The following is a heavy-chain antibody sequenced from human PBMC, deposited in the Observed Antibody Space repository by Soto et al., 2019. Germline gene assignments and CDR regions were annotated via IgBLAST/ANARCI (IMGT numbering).Heavy chain of an antibody. D-gene: IGHD3-22*01. Sequence: QITLKESGPTLVKPTQTLTLTCTFSGFSLSTSGVGVGWIRQPPGKALEWLALIYWDDDKRYSPSLKSRLTITKHTSKNQVVLTMTNMDPVDTATYYCAHTSDFYDSSGYAYDYWGQGTLVTVSS. J-gene: IGHJ4*02. CDR2: IYWDDDK. CDR3: AHTSDFYDSSGYAYDY. V-gene: IGHV2-5*02. CDR1: GFSLSTSGVG.